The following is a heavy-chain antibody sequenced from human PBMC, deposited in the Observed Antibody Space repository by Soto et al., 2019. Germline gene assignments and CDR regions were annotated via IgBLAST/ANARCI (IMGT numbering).Heavy chain of an antibody. CDR3: ARGGGDYYFDY. CDR2: ISYDGSNK. J-gene: IGHJ4*02. V-gene: IGHV3-30-3*01. CDR1: GFTFSSYA. Sequence: QVQLVECGGGVVQPGRSLRPSCAASGFTFSSYAMHWVRQAPGKGLEWVAVISYDGSNKYYADSVKGRFTISRDNSKNTLYLQMNSLRAEDTAVYYCARGGGDYYFDYWGQGTLVTVSS. D-gene: IGHD2-21*02.